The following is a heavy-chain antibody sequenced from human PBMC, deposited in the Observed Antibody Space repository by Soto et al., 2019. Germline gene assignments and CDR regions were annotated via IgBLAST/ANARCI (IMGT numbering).Heavy chain of an antibody. Sequence: SVQVSCKASGGTFSNYAISWVRQAPGHGLEWVGGIIPLTETPVYAQTVQGRLTITADEITSAAYMELNSLRADDTAVYYCARDFGVHELDYWGQGTLVTVSS. V-gene: IGHV1-69*01. CDR2: IIPLTETP. J-gene: IGHJ4*02. CDR3: ARDFGVHELDY. CDR1: GGTFSNYA. D-gene: IGHD3-3*01.